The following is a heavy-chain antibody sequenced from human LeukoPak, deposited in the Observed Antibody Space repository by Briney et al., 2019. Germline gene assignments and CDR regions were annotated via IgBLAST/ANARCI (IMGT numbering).Heavy chain of an antibody. CDR1: GYTFTGYY. CDR2: INPNSGGT. D-gene: IGHD6-13*01. V-gene: IGHV1-2*02. Sequence: GASVKVSCKASGYTFTGYYMHWVRQAPGQGLEWMGWINPNSGGTNYAQKFQGRVTMTRDTSISTAYMELSRLRSDDTAVYYCARDPGQGVSGAFDIWGQGTMVTVSS. J-gene: IGHJ3*02. CDR3: ARDPGQGVSGAFDI.